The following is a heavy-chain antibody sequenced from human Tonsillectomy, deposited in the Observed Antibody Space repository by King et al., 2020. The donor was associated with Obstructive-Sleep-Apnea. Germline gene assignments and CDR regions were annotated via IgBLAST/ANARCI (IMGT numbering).Heavy chain of an antibody. Sequence: VQLVESGGGVVQPGRSLRLSCAASGFTFSSYGMHWVRQAPGKGLEWLAFIRYDGSNKYYADSVKGRFTISRDNSKNTLYLQMNSLRAEDTAVYYCAKDRLRGYSGYGGKYYFDYWGQGTLVTVSS. CDR1: GFTFSSYG. CDR3: AKDRLRGYSGYGGKYYFDY. D-gene: IGHD5-12*01. V-gene: IGHV3-30*02. J-gene: IGHJ4*02. CDR2: IRYDGSNK.